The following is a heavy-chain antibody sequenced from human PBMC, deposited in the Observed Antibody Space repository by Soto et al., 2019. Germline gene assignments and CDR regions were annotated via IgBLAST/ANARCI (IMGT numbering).Heavy chain of an antibody. Sequence: LRLSCADSGLTFSSYSMNWARQAPGQGLEWVSSISGSSNSKYYLDSVKGRFPISRDNAKNSLYLQLHSLRAEDTAVYYYARDFYGLLTGYMRHDAFDIWGQGTLVTVSS. J-gene: IGHJ3*02. CDR1: GLTFSSYS. CDR2: ISGSSNSK. V-gene: IGHV3-21*01. CDR3: ARDFYGLLTGYMRHDAFDI. D-gene: IGHD3-9*01.